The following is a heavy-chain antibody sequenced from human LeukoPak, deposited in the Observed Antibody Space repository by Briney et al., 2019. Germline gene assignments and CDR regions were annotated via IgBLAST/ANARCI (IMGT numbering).Heavy chain of an antibody. Sequence: GGSLRLSCAASGFSFSDFGLHWIRQAPGKGLEWVALIRSDGSSIYYADSVKGRFTISRDNSRNTLYLQVNSLRVEDTAVYYCAKDRDEYGNDCWGQGILVTVST. J-gene: IGHJ4*02. V-gene: IGHV3-30*02. CDR3: AKDRDEYGNDC. CDR2: IRSDGSSI. D-gene: IGHD4-11*01. CDR1: GFSFSDFG.